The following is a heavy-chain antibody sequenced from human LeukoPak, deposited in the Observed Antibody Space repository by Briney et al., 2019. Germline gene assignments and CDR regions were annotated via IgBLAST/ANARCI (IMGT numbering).Heavy chain of an antibody. D-gene: IGHD3-10*02. J-gene: IGHJ6*04. CDR2: IKSDGSA. V-gene: IGHV3-74*01. CDR1: GFTFSGAW. CDR3: AELGITMIGGV. Sequence: GGSLRLSCAASGFTFSGAWMHWVRQDPGKGLVWVSLIKSDGSAIYADSVKGRFTMSRDNAKNSLYLQMNSLRAEDTAVYYCAELGITMIGGVWGKGTTVTISS.